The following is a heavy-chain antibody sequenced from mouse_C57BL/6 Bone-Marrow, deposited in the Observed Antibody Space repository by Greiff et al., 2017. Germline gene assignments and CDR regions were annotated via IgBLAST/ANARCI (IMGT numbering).Heavy chain of an antibody. V-gene: IGHV7-3*01. J-gene: IGHJ4*01. CDR3: ARYHGDYAMDY. CDR2: IRNKANGYTT. Sequence: VQLQQSGGGLVQPGGSLSLSCAASGFTFTDYYMSWVRQPPGKALEWLGFIRNKANGYTTEYSASVKGRFTISRDNSQSILYLQMNALRAEDSATYYCARYHGDYAMDYWGQGTSVTVSS. CDR1: GFTFTDYY.